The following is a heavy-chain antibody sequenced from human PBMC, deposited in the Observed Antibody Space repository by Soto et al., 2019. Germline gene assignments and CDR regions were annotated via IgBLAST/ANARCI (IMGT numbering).Heavy chain of an antibody. CDR2: IYWDDDK. J-gene: IGHJ3*02. CDR1: GFSLSTSGVG. CDR3: AHRREGWDLPGIAAAGRGDAFDI. Sequence: QITLKESGPTLVKPTQTLTLTCTFSGFSLSTSGVGVGWIRQPPGKALEWLALIYWDDDKRYSPSLKSRLTITKDTSKNQVVLTMTNMDPVDTATYYCAHRREGWDLPGIAAAGRGDAFDIWGQGTMVTVSS. V-gene: IGHV2-5*02. D-gene: IGHD6-13*01.